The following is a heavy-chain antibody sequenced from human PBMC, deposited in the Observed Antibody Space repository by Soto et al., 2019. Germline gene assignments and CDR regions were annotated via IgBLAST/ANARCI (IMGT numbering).Heavy chain of an antibody. Sequence: QVQLVQSGAEVKKPGSSVKVSCKASGGTFSSYTISWVRQAPGQGLEWMGRIIPILGIANYAQKFQGRVTITADKSRSTAYMELSSLRSEDTAVYYCARGTKIVVVAASHWYFDLWGRGTLVTVSS. V-gene: IGHV1-69*02. J-gene: IGHJ2*01. D-gene: IGHD2-15*01. CDR3: ARGTKIVVVAASHWYFDL. CDR2: IIPILGIA. CDR1: GGTFSSYT.